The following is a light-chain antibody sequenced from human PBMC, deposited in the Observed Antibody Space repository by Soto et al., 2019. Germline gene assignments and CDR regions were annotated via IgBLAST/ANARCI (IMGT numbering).Light chain of an antibody. CDR2: GAS. CDR3: QQYSSSPPIT. CDR1: QSVSSN. Sequence: EIVMTQSPATLSVSPGESATLSCRASQSVSSNLAWYQQKPGQAPRLLIYGASTRATGIPARFSGSGSETDFTLTISRLEPEDFAVYYCQQYSSSPPITFGQGTRLEIK. J-gene: IGKJ5*01. V-gene: IGKV3-15*01.